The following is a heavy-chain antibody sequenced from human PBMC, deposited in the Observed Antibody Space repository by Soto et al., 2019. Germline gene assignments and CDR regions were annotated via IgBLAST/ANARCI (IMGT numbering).Heavy chain of an antibody. Sequence: SETLSLTCTVSGGSISGTSYFWGWIRQPPGKGLEWIGSIHSTGNTYCNPSLMSRVTISVDTSKNQFSLILSSVTAADTAVYYCARALVFYDYWGQGALVTVSS. J-gene: IGHJ4*02. CDR2: IHSTGNT. CDR1: GGSISGTSYF. D-gene: IGHD2-21*01. V-gene: IGHV4-39*01. CDR3: ARALVFYDY.